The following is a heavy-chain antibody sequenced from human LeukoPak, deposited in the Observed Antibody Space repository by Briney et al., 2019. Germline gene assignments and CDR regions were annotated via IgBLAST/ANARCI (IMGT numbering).Heavy chain of an antibody. V-gene: IGHV4-34*08. Sequence: GSLRLSCAASGFTFSSYSMNWVRQPPGKGLEWIGEINHSGSTNYNPSLKSRVTISVDTSKNQFSLKLSSVTAADTAVYYCAGTEYFQHWGQGTLVTVPS. CDR3: AGTEYFQH. J-gene: IGHJ1*01. CDR1: GFTFSSYS. D-gene: IGHD1-1*01. CDR2: INHSGST.